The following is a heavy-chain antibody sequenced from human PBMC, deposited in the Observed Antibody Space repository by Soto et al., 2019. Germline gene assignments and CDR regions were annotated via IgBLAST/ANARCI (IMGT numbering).Heavy chain of an antibody. D-gene: IGHD4-17*01. CDR2: VSATGAAT. V-gene: IGHV3-23*01. J-gene: IGHJ3*02. CDR3: AKDYGGNPNRDVFDI. Sequence: VQLLESGGGLVQPGGSLRLSCAASGFTFSMYVMNWVRQAPGKGLEWVSGVSATGAATYYADSVKGRFTISRDNSKNTLYLQINSLRVEDTALYYCAKDYGGNPNRDVFDIWGQGTMVTVSS. CDR1: GFTFSMYV.